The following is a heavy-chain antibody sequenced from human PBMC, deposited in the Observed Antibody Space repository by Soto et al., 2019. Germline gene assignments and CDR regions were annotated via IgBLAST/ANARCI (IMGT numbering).Heavy chain of an antibody. CDR2: INSDGSST. CDR1: GFTFSRFW. D-gene: IGHD2-15*01. V-gene: IGHV3-74*01. CDR3: ARAGVSCSGGSSGHKYFYGMDV. Sequence: EVQLVESGGGLVQRGGSLRVSCAASGFTFSRFWMHWVRQAPGMGLVWVSRINSDGSSTNYADSVKGRFTISRDNAKNTLYVQMSRLRVEDTAVYYCARAGVSCSGGSSGHKYFYGMDVWGQGTTVTVSS. J-gene: IGHJ6*02.